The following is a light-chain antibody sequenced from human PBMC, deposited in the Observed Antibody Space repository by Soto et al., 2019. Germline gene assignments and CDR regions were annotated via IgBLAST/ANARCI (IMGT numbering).Light chain of an antibody. CDR2: GAS. V-gene: IGKV3-20*01. Sequence: VVLTQAHGALSLSPGERVTLSCRASQSVTTRLAWYQHKPGQAPTLLMSGASNRASGVPVRFSGSGSGTDFTLTITRLEPEDFALYYCQQHAGPPITFGLGTRLE. CDR1: QSVTTR. CDR3: QQHAGPPIT. J-gene: IGKJ5*01.